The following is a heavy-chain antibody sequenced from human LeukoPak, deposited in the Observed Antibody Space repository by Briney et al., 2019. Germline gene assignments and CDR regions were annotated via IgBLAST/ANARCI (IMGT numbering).Heavy chain of an antibody. CDR2: IWYDGSNK. CDR3: ARVGALHSSGWYGSYYYGMDV. CDR1: GFTFSSYG. Sequence: GRSLRLSCAASGFTFSSYGMHWVRQAPGKGLEWVAVIWYDGSNKHYADSVKGRFTISRDNSKNTLYLQMNSLRAEDTAVYYCARVGALHSSGWYGSYYYGMDVWGQGTTVTVSS. V-gene: IGHV3-33*01. D-gene: IGHD6-19*01. J-gene: IGHJ6*02.